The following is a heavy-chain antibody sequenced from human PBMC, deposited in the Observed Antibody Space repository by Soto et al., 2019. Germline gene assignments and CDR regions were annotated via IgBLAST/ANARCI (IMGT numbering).Heavy chain of an antibody. J-gene: IGHJ4*02. Sequence: SETLSLTCTISGGSIIVYYCSFSRQPPGQALEWIGYIYDSGSPYYNPSLRSRVIISADTSKNQISLKLTSATAADTAVYYCARGVGSSPPRYWGRGTLVTVS. CDR1: GGSIIVYY. CDR2: IYDSGSP. D-gene: IGHD1-26*01. V-gene: IGHV4-59*01. CDR3: ARGVGSSPPRY.